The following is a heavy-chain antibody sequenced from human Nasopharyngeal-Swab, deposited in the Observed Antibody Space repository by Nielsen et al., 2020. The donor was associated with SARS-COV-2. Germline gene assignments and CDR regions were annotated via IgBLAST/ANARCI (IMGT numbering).Heavy chain of an antibody. V-gene: IGHV3-23*01. J-gene: IGHJ3*02. CDR3: AKSLGQLLEWFTYDILTGYYSDAFDI. CDR2: ISGSGGST. CDR1: GFTFSSYA. Sequence: GESPKTSCAASGFTFSSYAMSWVRQAPGKGLEWVPAISGSGGSTYYADPVKGRFTISRDNSKNTLYLQMNSLRAEDTAVYYCAKSLGQLLEWFTYDILTGYYSDAFDIWGQGTMVTVSS. D-gene: IGHD3-9*01.